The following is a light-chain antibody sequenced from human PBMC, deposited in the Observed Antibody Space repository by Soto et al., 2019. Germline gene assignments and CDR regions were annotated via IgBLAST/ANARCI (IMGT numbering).Light chain of an antibody. CDR2: VDGGGRY. CDR3: ETWDSNTWV. CDR1: SGHSSYI. Sequence: QSVLSQSSSASASPGSSVKLTCTLSSGHSSYIIAWHQQQPGKAPRYLMKVDGGGRYYRGSGVPDRFSGSSSGADRYLTISNLHFDDEADYYCETWDSNTWVFGGGTKLTVL. J-gene: IGLJ3*02. V-gene: IGLV4-60*02.